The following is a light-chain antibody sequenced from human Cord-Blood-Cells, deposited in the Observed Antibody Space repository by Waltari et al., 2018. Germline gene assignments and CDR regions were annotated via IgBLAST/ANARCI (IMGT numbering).Light chain of an antibody. Sequence: QSALTQPASVSGSPGQSITIPCTGTSSDVGGYNYVSWYQQYPGKAPKLMIYDVSNRPSAVSKRYSGSKSGNTASLTISGLQAEDDADYYCSSYTSSSTYVFGTGTKVTVL. CDR2: DVS. J-gene: IGLJ1*01. CDR3: SSYTSSSTYV. CDR1: SSDVGGYNY. V-gene: IGLV2-14*01.